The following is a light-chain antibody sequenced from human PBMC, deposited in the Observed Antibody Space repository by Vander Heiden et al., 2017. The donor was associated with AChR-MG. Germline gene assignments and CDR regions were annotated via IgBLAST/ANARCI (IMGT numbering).Light chain of an antibody. Sequence: DIQTTQSPSTLPAPVGDRVTITCRASQSISSWLAWHQQKPGKAPNVLIYKASSLESGVPSRFSGSRSGTEFTLPISSLHPDDVATYYCHQDNSIPWTFGQGTKVEIK. V-gene: IGKV1-5*03. J-gene: IGKJ1*01. CDR1: QSISSW. CDR2: KAS. CDR3: HQDNSIPWT.